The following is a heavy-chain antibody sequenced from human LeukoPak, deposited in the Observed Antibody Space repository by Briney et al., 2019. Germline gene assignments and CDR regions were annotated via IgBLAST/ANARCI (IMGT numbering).Heavy chain of an antibody. D-gene: IGHD3-3*01. CDR2: INPNSGGT. CDR3: ATARTIFGVVIENGY. CDR1: GYTFIGYY. V-gene: IGHV1-2*02. Sequence: ASVKVSCKASGYTFIGYYMHWVRQAPGQGLEWMGWINPNSGGTDYAQKFQGRVTMTRDTSISTAYMELSRLRSDDTAVYYCATARTIFGVVIENGYWGQGTLVTVSS. J-gene: IGHJ4*02.